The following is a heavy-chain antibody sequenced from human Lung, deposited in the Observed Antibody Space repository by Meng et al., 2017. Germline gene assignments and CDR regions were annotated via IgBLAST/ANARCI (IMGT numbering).Heavy chain of an antibody. Sequence: QVQVKQWGAGLLKPSETLSLTCVVSGGSVSDYYWSWIRQPPGKGLEWIGEINHSGSTNYNPSLESRATTSVDTSQNNLSLKLSSVTAADSAVYYCARGPTTMAHDFDYWGQGTLVTVSS. CDR1: GGSVSDYY. CDR3: ARGPTTMAHDFDY. D-gene: IGHD4-11*01. J-gene: IGHJ4*02. V-gene: IGHV4-34*01. CDR2: INHSGST.